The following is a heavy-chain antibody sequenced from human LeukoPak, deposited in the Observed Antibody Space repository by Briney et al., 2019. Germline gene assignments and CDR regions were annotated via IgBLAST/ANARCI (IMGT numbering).Heavy chain of an antibody. Sequence: GSLRPSFAAPGFPFSSYAMSWVPQAPGKGLGWGSAFSGSCGSTYYAESVKGRFTISRDNSKNTLYLQMNSLRAEDTAVYYCAKGFKVATYYYYGMDVWGQASTVSVPS. V-gene: IGHV3-23*01. CDR3: AKGFKVATYYYYGMDV. CDR2: FSGSCGST. J-gene: IGHJ6*02. CDR1: GFPFSSYA. D-gene: IGHD5-12*01.